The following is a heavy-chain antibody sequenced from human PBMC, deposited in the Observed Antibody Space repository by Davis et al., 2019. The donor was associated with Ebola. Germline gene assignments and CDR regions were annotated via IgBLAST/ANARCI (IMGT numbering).Heavy chain of an antibody. CDR3: ARGYYSSGWYSI. V-gene: IGHV4-34*01. CDR1: GGSISSYY. J-gene: IGHJ4*02. CDR2: INHSGST. D-gene: IGHD6-19*01. Sequence: MPSETLSLTCTVSGGSISSYYWSWIRQPPGKGLEWIGEINHSGSTNYNPSLKSRVTISVDTSKNQFSLKLSSVTAADTAVYYCARGYYSSGWYSIWGQGTLVTVSS.